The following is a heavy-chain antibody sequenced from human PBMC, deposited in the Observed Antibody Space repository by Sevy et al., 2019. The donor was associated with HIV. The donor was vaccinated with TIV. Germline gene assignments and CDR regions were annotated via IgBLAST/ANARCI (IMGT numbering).Heavy chain of an antibody. CDR2: IVVGSGST. D-gene: IGHD3-3*01. CDR1: AFTFSTSA. V-gene: IGHV1-58*01. J-gene: IGHJ5*02. Sequence: ASVKVSCKASAFTFSTSAVQWVRQSRGQRLEWIGWIVVGSGSTNYAQKFHGRVTFTRDMSTNTAYMEMRSLRSDDTAVYYCSATTDTIFGVVLMNNWFDPWGQGTLVTVSS. CDR3: SATTDTIFGVVLMNNWFDP.